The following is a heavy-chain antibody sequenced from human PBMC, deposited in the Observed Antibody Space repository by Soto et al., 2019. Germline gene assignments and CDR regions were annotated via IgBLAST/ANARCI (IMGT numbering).Heavy chain of an antibody. D-gene: IGHD6-19*01. CDR2: INHSGST. J-gene: IGHJ4*02. V-gene: IGHV4-34*01. CDR3: ARYSSGFIFDY. CDR1: GGSFSGYY. Sequence: SETLSLTCAVYGGSFSGYYWSWIRQPPGKGLEWIGEINHSGSTNYNPSLKSRVTISVDTSKNQFSLKLSSVTAADTAVYYCARYSSGFIFDYWGQGTLVTVSS.